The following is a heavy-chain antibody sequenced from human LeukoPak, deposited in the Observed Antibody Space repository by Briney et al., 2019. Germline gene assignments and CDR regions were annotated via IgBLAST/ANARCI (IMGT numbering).Heavy chain of an antibody. CDR3: ARDWLVRHAFDI. D-gene: IGHD3-22*01. Sequence: ASVTVSCKASGYTFTSYGISWVRQAPGQGLEWMGWISAYNGNTNYAQKLQGRVTMTTDTSTSTAYMELRSLRSDDTAVYYCARDWLVRHAFDIWGQGTMVTVSS. CDR2: ISAYNGNT. J-gene: IGHJ3*02. CDR1: GYTFTSYG. V-gene: IGHV1-18*01.